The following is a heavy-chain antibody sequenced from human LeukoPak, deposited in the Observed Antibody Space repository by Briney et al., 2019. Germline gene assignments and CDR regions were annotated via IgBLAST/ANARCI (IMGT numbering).Heavy chain of an antibody. D-gene: IGHD1-1*01. CDR3: ARGDDFSGDH. CDR2: IHPEGNER. J-gene: IGHJ4*02. Sequence: GGSLRLSCATSGFTFSNFWMSWVRQAPGRGLEWVANIHPEGNERYHVESVRGRFTISRDNTRDLLFLQMNGLRVEDTAVYYCARGDDFSGDHWGQGTLVTVSS. V-gene: IGHV3-7*04. CDR1: GFTFSNFW.